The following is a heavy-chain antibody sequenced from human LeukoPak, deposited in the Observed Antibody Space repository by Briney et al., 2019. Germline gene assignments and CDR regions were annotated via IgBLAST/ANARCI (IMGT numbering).Heavy chain of an antibody. CDR2: INAGNGNT. CDR3: ATDSIVVGRGYYYGMDV. CDR1: VYTFTSYA. J-gene: IGHJ6*02. Sequence: ASVKVSGKASVYTFTSYAMHWERQAPGQRLEWMGWINAGNGNTKYSQKFQGIVTITRDTSASTAYMELSSLRSEDTAVYYCATDSIVVGRGYYYGMDVWGQGTTVTVSS. D-gene: IGHD2-2*01. V-gene: IGHV1-3*01.